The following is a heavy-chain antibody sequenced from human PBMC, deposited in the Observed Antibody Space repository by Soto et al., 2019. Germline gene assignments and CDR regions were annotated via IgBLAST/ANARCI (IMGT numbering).Heavy chain of an antibody. J-gene: IGHJ6*02. CDR2: IIPIFGTA. V-gene: IGHV1-69*12. CDR3: AREGSSGSSYYYYGMDV. D-gene: IGHD6-19*01. Sequence: QVQLVQSGAEVKKPGSSVKVSCKASGGTFSSYAISWVRQAPGQGLEWMGGIIPIFGTANYAQKFQGRVTITADETKSTAYMELSSLRSEDTAVYYCAREGSSGSSYYYYGMDVWGQGTTVTVSS. CDR1: GGTFSSYA.